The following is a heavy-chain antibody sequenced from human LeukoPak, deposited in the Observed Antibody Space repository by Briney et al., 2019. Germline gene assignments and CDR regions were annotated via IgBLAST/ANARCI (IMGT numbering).Heavy chain of an antibody. D-gene: IGHD6-19*01. Sequence: ASVQVSCKASGYTFINHGVSWVRRAAGQGREWMGWTSTYNTNDIQKLQGRVTMTTDTSTSPAYMELRGLRSDDTAVYYCAKGSSGWSLDYWGQGTLVTVSS. CDR3: AKGSSGWSLDY. J-gene: IGHJ4*02. CDR1: GYTFINHG. CDR2: TSTYNT. V-gene: IGHV1-18*01.